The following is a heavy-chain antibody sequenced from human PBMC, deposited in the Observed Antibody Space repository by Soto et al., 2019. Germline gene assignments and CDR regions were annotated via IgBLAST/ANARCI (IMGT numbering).Heavy chain of an antibody. J-gene: IGHJ6*02. Sequence: GSLRLSCAASGFTFSSYSMNWVRQAPGKGLEWVSSISSSSSYIYYADSVKGRFTISRDNAKNSLYLQMNSLRAEDTAVYYCARDGESSSWFSVYYGMDVWGQGTTVTVSS. CDR3: ARDGESSSWFSVYYGMDV. CDR2: ISSSSSYI. D-gene: IGHD6-13*01. CDR1: GFTFSSYS. V-gene: IGHV3-21*01.